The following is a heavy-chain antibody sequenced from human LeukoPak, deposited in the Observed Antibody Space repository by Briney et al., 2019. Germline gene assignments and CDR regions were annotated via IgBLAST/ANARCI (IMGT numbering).Heavy chain of an antibody. CDR2: IKQDGSEK. V-gene: IGHV3-7*05. Sequence: GGSLRLSCAASGFTFSSYWMSWVRQAPGKGLEWVANIKQDGSEKYYVDSVKGRFTISRDNAKNSLYLQRNSLRAEDTTVYYCARVPYCSSTSCYAIFDYWGQGTLVTVSS. CDR1: GFTFSSYW. D-gene: IGHD2-2*01. J-gene: IGHJ4*02. CDR3: ARVPYCSSTSCYAIFDY.